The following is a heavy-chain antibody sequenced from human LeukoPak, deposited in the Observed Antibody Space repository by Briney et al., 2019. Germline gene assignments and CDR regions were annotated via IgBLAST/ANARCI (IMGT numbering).Heavy chain of an antibody. Sequence: GGSLRLSCAASGFIFSNYALNWVRQAPGRGLEWVSTVSGSGGNTYYADSVKGRFTISRDNSKNTLYPQMNGLRAEDTALYYCAKAGRDIVVVPAATPDYWGQGTLVTVSS. CDR2: VSGSGGNT. CDR1: GFIFSNYA. V-gene: IGHV3-23*01. J-gene: IGHJ4*02. CDR3: AKAGRDIVVVPAATPDY. D-gene: IGHD2-2*01.